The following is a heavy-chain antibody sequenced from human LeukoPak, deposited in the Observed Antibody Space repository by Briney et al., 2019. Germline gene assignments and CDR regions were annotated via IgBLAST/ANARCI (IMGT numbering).Heavy chain of an antibody. J-gene: IGHJ4*02. CDR1: GFTFSGYW. Sequence: QPGGSLRLSCVASGFTFSGYWMSWVRQAPGKGPEWVANIKQDGSEIYYVDSVKGRFTISRDNAKNSLYLHMNSLRVEDTAVYYCARDKAVGPTLLDYWGQGTLVTVSS. CDR3: ARDKAVGPTLLDY. D-gene: IGHD1-26*01. CDR2: IKQDGSEI. V-gene: IGHV3-7*01.